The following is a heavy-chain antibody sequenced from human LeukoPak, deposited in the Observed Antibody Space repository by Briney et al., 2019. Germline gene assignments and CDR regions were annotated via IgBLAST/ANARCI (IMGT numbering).Heavy chain of an antibody. J-gene: IGHJ4*02. Sequence: EASVRVSCKASGYTFSNYGISWVRQAPGQGHEWMGWISAFNGDTNYAQNLQGRVTLTTDTSTSTAYMDLRSLRSDDTAVYYCARTNLDCKNGVCYDYWGQGTPVTVSS. D-gene: IGHD2-8*01. CDR3: ARTNLDCKNGVCYDY. V-gene: IGHV1-18*01. CDR1: GYTFSNYG. CDR2: ISAFNGDT.